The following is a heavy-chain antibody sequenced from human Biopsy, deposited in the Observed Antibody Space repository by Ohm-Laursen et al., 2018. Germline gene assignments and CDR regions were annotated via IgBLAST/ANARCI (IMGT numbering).Heavy chain of an antibody. Sequence: SVKVSCKASGYTFIDYYIHWVRQAPGQGLVYLGRIIPIVGITNHAQTFQGRITLTADKSTFMVYMELSRLRSDDTAIYYCARGGSGSGYYGMDVWGQGATVSVSS. CDR2: IIPIVGIT. V-gene: IGHV1-69*04. CDR1: GYTFIDYY. D-gene: IGHD3-10*01. J-gene: IGHJ6*02. CDR3: ARGGSGSGYYGMDV.